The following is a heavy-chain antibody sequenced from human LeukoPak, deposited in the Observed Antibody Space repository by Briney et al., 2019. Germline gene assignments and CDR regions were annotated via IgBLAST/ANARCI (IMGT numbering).Heavy chain of an antibody. V-gene: IGHV3-11*06. D-gene: IGHD1/OR15-1a*01. CDR2: INIGGTNT. CDR3: ARDVEQFGY. Sequence: GGSLRLSCAASGFTFNDYYMSWTRQAPGKGLEWLSYINIGGTNTLYADSVKGRFTISRDNSKNTLYLQMSSLRAEDTAVYYWARDVEQFGYWGQGTLVTVSS. J-gene: IGHJ4*02. CDR1: GFTFNDYY.